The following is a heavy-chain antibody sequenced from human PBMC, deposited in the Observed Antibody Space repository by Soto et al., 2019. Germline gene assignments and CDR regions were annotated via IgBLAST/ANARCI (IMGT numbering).Heavy chain of an antibody. D-gene: IGHD6-6*01. CDR1: GGSVSSGSFY. Sequence: TSETLSLTCTVSGGSVSSGSFYCRWIRQPPGKGLEWIGFIYNNRSFNYNPSRKSRVTISVDTSKHQFSLKLSSVTAADTAVYYCARAPLGYSSSHYFDLWGQGAMVTVSS. V-gene: IGHV4-61*01. J-gene: IGHJ4*02. CDR3: ARAPLGYSSSHYFDL. CDR2: IYNNRSF.